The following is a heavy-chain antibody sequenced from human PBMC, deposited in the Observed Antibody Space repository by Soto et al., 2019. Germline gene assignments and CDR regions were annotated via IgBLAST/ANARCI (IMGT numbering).Heavy chain of an antibody. V-gene: IGHV1-3*01. D-gene: IGHD3-16*02. CDR1: GYTFTSYA. CDR2: INAGNGNT. CDR3: ARGGSNDYIWGSYRYTLDY. Sequence: ASVKVSCKASGYTFTSYAMHWVRQAPGQRLEWMGWINAGNGNTKYSQKFQGRVTITRDTSASTAYMELSSLRSEDTAVYYCARGGSNDYIWGSYRYTLDYWGQGTLVTVSS. J-gene: IGHJ4*02.